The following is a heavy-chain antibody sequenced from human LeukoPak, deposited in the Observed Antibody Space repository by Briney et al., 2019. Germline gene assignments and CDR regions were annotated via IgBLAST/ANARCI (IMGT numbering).Heavy chain of an antibody. Sequence: GESLKISCKGSAYNFTSYWIAWVRQMPGKGLEWMGIIYPGDSDTRYSPSFQGQVTISADRSISTAYLQWGSLKASDTALYYCAGTQSNTGGAFDIWGQGSMVTVSS. CDR2: IYPGDSDT. J-gene: IGHJ3*02. D-gene: IGHD2-8*02. V-gene: IGHV5-51*01. CDR3: AGTQSNTGGAFDI. CDR1: AYNFTSYW.